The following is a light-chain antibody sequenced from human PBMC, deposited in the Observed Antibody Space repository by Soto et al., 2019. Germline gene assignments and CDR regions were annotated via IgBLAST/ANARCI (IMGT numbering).Light chain of an antibody. CDR3: SSYTSSSTRV. CDR1: SSDVGGYNY. Sequence: QSALTQPASVSGSPGQTITISSTGTSSDVGGYNYVSWYQQHPGKAPKLIIYDVSNRPSGVSNRFSGSKSGNTASLTISGLQAEYEADYYCSSYTSSSTRVFGTGTKVTVL. V-gene: IGLV2-14*01. CDR2: DVS. J-gene: IGLJ1*01.